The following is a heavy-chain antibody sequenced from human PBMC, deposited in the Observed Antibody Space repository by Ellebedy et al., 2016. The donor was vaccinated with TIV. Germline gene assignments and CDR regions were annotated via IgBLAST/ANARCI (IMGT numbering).Heavy chain of an antibody. J-gene: IGHJ4*02. D-gene: IGHD3-22*01. Sequence: SVKVSXXASGGTFSSYAISWVRQAPGQGLEWMGGIIPIFGTANYAQKFQGRVTITADESTSTAYMELSSLRSEDTAVYYCARGGGYYYDSSGYLHYFDYWGQGTLVTVSS. CDR3: ARGGGYYYDSSGYLHYFDY. CDR2: IIPIFGTA. V-gene: IGHV1-69*13. CDR1: GGTFSSYA.